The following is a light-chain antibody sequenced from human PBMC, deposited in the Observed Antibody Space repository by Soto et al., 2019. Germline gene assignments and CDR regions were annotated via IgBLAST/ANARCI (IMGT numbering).Light chain of an antibody. Sequence: EIVMTQSPATLSVSPGERATLSCRASQSVSSNHLAWYQQKPGQAPRLLIYGGSSRATGIPVRFSGSGSETDFTLTISSLQSEDFAVYYCQQYNNRPPLFGQGTKVDIK. CDR1: QSVSSN. V-gene: IGKV3D-15*01. CDR3: QQYNNRPPL. J-gene: IGKJ1*01. CDR2: GGS.